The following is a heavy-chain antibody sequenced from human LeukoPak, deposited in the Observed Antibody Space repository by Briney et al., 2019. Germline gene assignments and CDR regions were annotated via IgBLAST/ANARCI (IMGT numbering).Heavy chain of an antibody. CDR3: ARGYYDSSGYSNTFDI. Sequence: PSETLSLTCSVSGASISSSYWSWIRQPPGKGLEWIGFIYYSGSTKYNPSLNDRVTMPADTSKNQFSLKLSSVTAADTAVYYCARGYYDSSGYSNTFDIWGQGTMVTVSS. CDR1: GASISSSY. CDR2: IYYSGST. J-gene: IGHJ3*02. V-gene: IGHV4-59*01. D-gene: IGHD3-22*01.